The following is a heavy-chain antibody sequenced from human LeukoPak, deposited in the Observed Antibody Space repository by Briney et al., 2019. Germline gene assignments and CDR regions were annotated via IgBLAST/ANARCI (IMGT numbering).Heavy chain of an antibody. CDR3: ASSVVVAAYYYYMDV. V-gene: IGHV1-46*01. Sequence: ASVKVSCKASGYTFTSYYMHWVRQAPGQGLEWMGIINPSGGSTSYAQKFQGRVTMTRDMSTSTVYMELSSLRSEDTAVYYCASSVVVAAYYYYMDVWGKGTTVTVSS. CDR2: INPSGGST. D-gene: IGHD2-15*01. J-gene: IGHJ6*03. CDR1: GYTFTSYY.